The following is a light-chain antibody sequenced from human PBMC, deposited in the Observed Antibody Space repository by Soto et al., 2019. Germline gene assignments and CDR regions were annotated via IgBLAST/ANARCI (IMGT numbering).Light chain of an antibody. CDR2: KAS. J-gene: IGKJ4*01. CDR3: QQYKSYSSLT. V-gene: IGKV1-5*03. CDR1: QSVSNW. Sequence: DIQMTQSPSSLSASVGDRVTITCRASQSVSNWLAWYQQKPGNAPKVLIYKASTLESGVPSRFSGSGSGTEFTLTIGSLQPDDFATSYCQQYKSYSSLTFGGGTKVEIK.